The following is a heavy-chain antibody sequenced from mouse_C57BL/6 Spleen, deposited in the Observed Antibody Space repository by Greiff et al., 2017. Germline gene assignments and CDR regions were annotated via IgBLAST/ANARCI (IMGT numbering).Heavy chain of an antibody. V-gene: IGHV1-15*01. CDR2: IDPETGGP. Sequence: QVQLKESGAELVRPGASVTLSCKASGYTFTDYEMHWVKQTPVHGLEWIGAIDPETGGPAYNQKFKGKAILTADKSSSTAYMELRSLTSEDSAVYYCTRRDVGFDYWGQGTTLTVSS. CDR1: GYTFTDYE. D-gene: IGHD3-3*01. CDR3: TRRDVGFDY. J-gene: IGHJ2*01.